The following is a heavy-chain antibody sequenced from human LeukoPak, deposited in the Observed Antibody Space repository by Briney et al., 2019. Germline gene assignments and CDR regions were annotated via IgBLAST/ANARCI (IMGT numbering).Heavy chain of an antibody. CDR2: FDPGDGET. Sequence: ASVKVSCKVSGYTLTELSMHWVRQAPGKGLEWMGGFDPGDGETIYAQKFQGRVTMTEDTSTDTAYMELSSLRSEDTAVYYCATERGGSWDPYNWFDPWGQGTLVTVSS. D-gene: IGHD3-16*01. CDR1: GYTLTELS. V-gene: IGHV1-24*01. J-gene: IGHJ5*02. CDR3: ATERGGSWDPYNWFDP.